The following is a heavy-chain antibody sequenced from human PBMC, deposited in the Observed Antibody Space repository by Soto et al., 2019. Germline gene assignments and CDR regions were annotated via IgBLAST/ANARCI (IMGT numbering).Heavy chain of an antibody. CDR1: GGSFSGYY. J-gene: IGHJ4*02. Sequence: QVQLQQWGAGLLKPSETLSLTCAVYGGSFSGYYWSWIRQPPGKGLEWIGEINHSGSTNYNPSLTSRVTISVDTSKHQCSLKLSSVTAADTAVYYCASSVVVVPAAITNWGQGTLVTVSS. D-gene: IGHD2-2*01. CDR3: ASSVVVVPAAITN. V-gene: IGHV4-34*01. CDR2: INHSGST.